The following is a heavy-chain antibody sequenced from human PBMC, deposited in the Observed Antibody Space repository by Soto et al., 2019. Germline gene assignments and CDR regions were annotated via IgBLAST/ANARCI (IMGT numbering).Heavy chain of an antibody. CDR3: ARSTDYYYS. CDR2: ISSNSII. J-gene: IGHJ4*02. CDR1: GFSFSSYD. D-gene: IGHD3-22*01. Sequence: EVQLVESGGDLVQPGGSLRLSCAASGFSFSSYDMNWVRQAPGKGLEWVSYISSNSIIYYVDSVKCRFTISRDNAKNSLYLQMTSLRDDDTAVYYCARSTDYYYSWGQGTLVTVSS. V-gene: IGHV3-48*02.